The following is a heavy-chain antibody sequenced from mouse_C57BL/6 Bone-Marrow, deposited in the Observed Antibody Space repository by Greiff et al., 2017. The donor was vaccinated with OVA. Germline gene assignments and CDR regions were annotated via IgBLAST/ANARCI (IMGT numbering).Heavy chain of an antibody. CDR2: IYPGSGST. Sequence: QVQLQQPGAQLVKPGASVKMSCKASGYTFTSYWITWVKQRPGQGLEWIGDIYPGSGSTNYNEKFKSKATLTVDTSSSTAYMQLSSLASEDSAVYYCAPYYYGFDYWGQGTTLTVSS. CDR1: GYTFTSYW. J-gene: IGHJ2*01. V-gene: IGHV1-55*01. D-gene: IGHD1-1*01. CDR3: APYYYGFDY.